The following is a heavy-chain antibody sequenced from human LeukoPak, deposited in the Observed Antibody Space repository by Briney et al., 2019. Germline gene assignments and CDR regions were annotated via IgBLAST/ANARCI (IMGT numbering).Heavy chain of an antibody. J-gene: IGHJ6*03. CDR3: ARALYCSSTSCSQAGYYYYMDV. D-gene: IGHD2-2*01. CDR2: IIPIFGTA. Sequence: ASVKVSCKASGGTFSSYAISWVRQAPGQGLEGMGGIIPIFGTANYAQKFQGRVTITTDESTSTAYMELSSLRSEDTAVYYCARALYCSSTSCSQAGYYYYMDVWGKGTTVTVSS. CDR1: GGTFSSYA. V-gene: IGHV1-69*05.